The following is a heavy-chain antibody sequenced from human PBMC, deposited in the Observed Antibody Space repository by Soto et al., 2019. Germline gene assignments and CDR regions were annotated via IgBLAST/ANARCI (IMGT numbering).Heavy chain of an antibody. V-gene: IGHV3-23*01. CDR3: AKSWNTYYDFWSGHLMGV. CDR2: ISGSGGST. J-gene: IGHJ6*02. CDR1: GFTFSSYA. D-gene: IGHD3-3*01. Sequence: PGGSLRLSCAASGFTFSSYAMSWVRQAPGKGLELVSAISGSGGSTYYADSVKGRFTISRDNSKNTLYLQMNSLRAEDTAVYYCAKSWNTYYDFWSGHLMGVWGQGTTVTVSS.